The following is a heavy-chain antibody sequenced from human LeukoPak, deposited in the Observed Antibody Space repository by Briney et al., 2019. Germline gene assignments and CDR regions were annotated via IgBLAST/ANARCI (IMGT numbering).Heavy chain of an antibody. J-gene: IGHJ6*03. CDR1: GGSLSGYY. Sequence: PSETLSLTCGVYGGSLSGYYWSWVRQPPGEGLEWGGEINHSGSTNYNPSLKSRVTISVDTSKNQFSLKLSSVTAADTAVYYCARGRISSWYYYYMDVWGKGTTVTVSS. CDR3: ARGRISSWYYYYMDV. D-gene: IGHD6-13*01. CDR2: INHSGST. V-gene: IGHV4-34*01.